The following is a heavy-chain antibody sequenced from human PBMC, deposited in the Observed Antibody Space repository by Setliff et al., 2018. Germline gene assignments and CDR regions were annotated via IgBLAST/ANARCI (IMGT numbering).Heavy chain of an antibody. V-gene: IGHV4-34*01. Sequence: SETLSLTCAVYGGSFSGYYWSWIRQPPGKGLEWIGEINHSGSTNYNPSLKSRVTISVDTSKNQFSLKLSSVTAADTAVYYCARELYYYGSGSWTFDPWGQGTLVTGSS. CDR3: ARELYYYGSGSWTFDP. CDR1: GGSFSGYY. CDR2: INHSGST. D-gene: IGHD3-10*01. J-gene: IGHJ5*02.